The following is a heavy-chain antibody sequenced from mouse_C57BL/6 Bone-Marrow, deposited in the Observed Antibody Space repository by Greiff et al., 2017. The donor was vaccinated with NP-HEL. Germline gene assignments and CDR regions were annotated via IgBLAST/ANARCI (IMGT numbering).Heavy chain of an antibody. V-gene: IGHV7-3*01. CDR1: GFTFTDYY. CDR2: IRNKANGYTT. J-gene: IGHJ3*01. CDR3: ARVDSSGFFAY. Sequence: EVQLVESGGGLVQPGGSLSLSCAAPGFTFTDYYMSWVRQPPGKALEWLGFIRNKANGYTTEYSASVKGRFTISRDNSQSILYLQMNALRAEDSSTYYCARVDSSGFFAYWGQGTLVTVSA. D-gene: IGHD3-2*02.